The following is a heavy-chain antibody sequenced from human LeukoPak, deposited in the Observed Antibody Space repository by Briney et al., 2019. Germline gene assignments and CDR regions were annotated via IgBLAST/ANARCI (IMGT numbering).Heavy chain of an antibody. Sequence: GGSLRLSCSVSGSTISSYAMHWVRQAPGKGLEYASSISSDGGSTFYADSVKGRFTISRDNSKDTLSLQMSSLRTEDTAVYYCVKDRWVDYWGQGTLVTVSS. V-gene: IGHV3-64D*06. CDR2: ISSDGGST. J-gene: IGHJ4*02. D-gene: IGHD4-23*01. CDR1: GSTISSYA. CDR3: VKDRWVDY.